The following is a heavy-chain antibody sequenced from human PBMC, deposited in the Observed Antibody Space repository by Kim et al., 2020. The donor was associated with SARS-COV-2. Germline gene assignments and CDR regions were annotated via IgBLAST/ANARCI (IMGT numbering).Heavy chain of an antibody. Sequence: GRFTISRDNAKNTLYLQMNSLRAEDTAVYYCAKDRVGVAGPISPTNIDYWGQGTLVTVSS. V-gene: IGHV3-30*02. CDR3: AKDRVGVAGPISPTNIDY. D-gene: IGHD3-3*01. J-gene: IGHJ4*02.